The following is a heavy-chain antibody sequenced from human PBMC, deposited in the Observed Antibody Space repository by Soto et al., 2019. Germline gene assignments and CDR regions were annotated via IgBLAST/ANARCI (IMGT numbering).Heavy chain of an antibody. CDR3: AKGRAGGWNGGDY. V-gene: IGHV3-23*01. Sequence: EVQLLESGGGLVQPGGSLRLTCAASGFTVRNNGMSWVRQAPGKGLEWVSAIAGSGDNTYYADSVRGRFTISRDNSKNTLYLQMNSLRAEDTAVYYCAKGRAGGWNGGDYWGQGTLVTDS. D-gene: IGHD1-1*01. J-gene: IGHJ4*02. CDR2: IAGSGDNT. CDR1: GFTVRNNG.